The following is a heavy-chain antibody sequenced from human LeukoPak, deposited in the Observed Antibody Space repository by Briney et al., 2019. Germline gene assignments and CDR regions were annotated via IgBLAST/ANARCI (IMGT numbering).Heavy chain of an antibody. V-gene: IGHV3-33*01. CDR3: ARSGSYSGAFDI. CDR1: GFTFSSYG. J-gene: IGHJ3*02. D-gene: IGHD1-26*01. CDR2: IWYDGSNK. Sequence: GGSLRLSCAASGFTFSSYGMHWVRQAPGKGLEWVAVIWYDGSNKYYADSVKGRFTISRDNSKNTLYLQMNSLRAEDTAVYYCARSGSYSGAFDIWGRGTMVTVSS.